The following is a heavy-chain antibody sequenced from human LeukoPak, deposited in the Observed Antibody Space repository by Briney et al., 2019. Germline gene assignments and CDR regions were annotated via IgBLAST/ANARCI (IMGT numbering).Heavy chain of an antibody. Sequence: SETLSLTCAVYGGSFSGYYWSWIRQPPGKGLEWIGEINHSGSTNYNLSLKSRVTISVDTSKNQFSLKLSSVTAADTAVYYCARVRRAGYCSSTSCSYYYYYGMDVWGQGTTVTVSS. CDR1: GGSFSGYY. CDR3: ARVRRAGYCSSTSCSYYYYYGMDV. CDR2: INHSGST. J-gene: IGHJ6*02. D-gene: IGHD2-2*03. V-gene: IGHV4-34*01.